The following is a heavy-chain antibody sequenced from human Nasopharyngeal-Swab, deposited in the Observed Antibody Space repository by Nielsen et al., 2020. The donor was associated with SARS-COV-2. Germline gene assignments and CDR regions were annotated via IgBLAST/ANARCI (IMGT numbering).Heavy chain of an antibody. Sequence: ASVKVSCKASGYTFTGYYMHWVRQAPGQGLEWMGRINPNSGGTNYAQKFQGRVTMTRDTSISTAYMELSRLRYEEKEGEDGERSPYADPLGLVYWGQGTLVTVSS. CDR2: INPNSGGT. CDR1: GYTFTGYY. CDR3: ERSPYADPLGLVY. J-gene: IGHJ4*02. D-gene: IGHD4-17*01. V-gene: IGHV1-2*05.